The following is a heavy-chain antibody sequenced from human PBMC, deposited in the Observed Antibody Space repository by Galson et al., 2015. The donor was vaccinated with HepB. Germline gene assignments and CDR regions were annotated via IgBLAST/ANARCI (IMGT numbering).Heavy chain of an antibody. J-gene: IGHJ6*02. D-gene: IGHD6-6*01. CDR2: INAGNGNT. CDR3: AGGSYSSSSLVYYYYGMDV. V-gene: IGHV1-3*01. Sequence: SVKVSCKASGYTFTSYAMHWVRQAPGQRLEWMGWINAGNGNTKYSQKFQGRVTITRDTSASTAYMELSSLRSEDTAVYYCAGGSYSSSSLVYYYYGMDVWGQGTTVTVSS. CDR1: GYTFTSYA.